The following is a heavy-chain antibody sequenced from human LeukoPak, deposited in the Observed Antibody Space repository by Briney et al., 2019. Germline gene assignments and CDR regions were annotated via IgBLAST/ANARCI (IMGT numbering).Heavy chain of an antibody. CDR1: GFTFDDYG. D-gene: IGHD3-22*01. V-gene: IGHV3-23*01. CDR2: ISGSGGST. Sequence: GRSLRLSCAASGFTFDDYGMSWVRQAPGKGLEWVSAISGSGGSTYYADSVKGRFTISRDNSKNTLYLQMNSLRAEDTAVYYCAYYDSSGYPSSFDYWGQGTLVTVSS. CDR3: AYYDSSGYPSSFDY. J-gene: IGHJ4*02.